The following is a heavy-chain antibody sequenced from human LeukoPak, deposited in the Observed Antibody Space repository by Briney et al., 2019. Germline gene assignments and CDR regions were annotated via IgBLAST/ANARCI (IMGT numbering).Heavy chain of an antibody. CDR1: GFTFSSYG. V-gene: IGHV3-30*18. D-gene: IGHD3-22*01. CDR3: AKLYEGYYDSSGYPPNGAFDI. CDR2: ISYDGSNK. Sequence: PGRSLRLSSAASGFTFSSYGMHWVRQAPGKGLEWVAVISYDGSNKYYADSVKGRFTISRDNSKNTLYLQMNSLRAEDTAVYYCAKLYEGYYDSSGYPPNGAFDIWGQGTMVTVSS. J-gene: IGHJ3*02.